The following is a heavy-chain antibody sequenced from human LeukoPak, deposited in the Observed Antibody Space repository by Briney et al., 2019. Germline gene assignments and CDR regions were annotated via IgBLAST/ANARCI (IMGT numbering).Heavy chain of an antibody. V-gene: IGHV1-8*02. D-gene: IGHD3-22*01. CDR3: ARAPGLVSYYDSSGYYYSGDFDY. CDR1: GYTFTGYY. CDR2: MNPNSGNT. J-gene: IGHJ4*02. Sequence: ASVKVSCKASGYTFTGYYMHWVRQAPGQGLEWMGWMNPNSGNTGYAQKFQGRVTMTRNTSIGTAYMELSSLRSEDTAVYYCARAPGLVSYYDSSGYYYSGDFDYWGQGTLVTVSS.